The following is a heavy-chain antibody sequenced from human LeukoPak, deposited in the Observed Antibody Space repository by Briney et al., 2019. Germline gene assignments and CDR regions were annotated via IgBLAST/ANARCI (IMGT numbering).Heavy chain of an antibody. CDR1: GFTFSSYG. V-gene: IGHV3-30*03. CDR3: IRDFRSADL. Sequence: GGSLRLSCAASGFTFSSYGMHWVRQAPGKGLEWVAVISYDGSNKYYADSVKGRFTISRDNAKNTVYLEMNSLSVEDTATYYCIRDFRSADLWGQGTLVT. CDR2: ISYDGSNK. J-gene: IGHJ5*02.